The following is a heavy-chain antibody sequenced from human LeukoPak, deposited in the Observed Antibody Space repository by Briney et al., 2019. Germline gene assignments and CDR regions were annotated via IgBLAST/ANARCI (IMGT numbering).Heavy chain of an antibody. V-gene: IGHV4-34*01. D-gene: IGHD3-3*01. CDR3: AREKAGYDFWSGYSPDWFDP. CDR1: GGSFSGYY. Sequence: SETLSLTCAVYGGSFSGYYWSWIRQPPGKGLEWIGEINHSGSTNYNPSLKSRVTISVGTSKNQFSLKLSSVTAADTAVYYCAREKAGYDFWSGYSPDWFDPWGQGTLVTVSS. CDR2: INHSGST. J-gene: IGHJ5*02.